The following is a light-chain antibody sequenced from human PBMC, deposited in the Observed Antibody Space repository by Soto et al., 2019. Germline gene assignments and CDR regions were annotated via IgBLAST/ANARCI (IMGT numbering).Light chain of an antibody. CDR1: QTVNSPY. J-gene: IGKJ3*01. V-gene: IGKV3-20*01. Sequence: EIVLTQSPGTLSLSPGESGILSCRTSQTVNSPYLAWYQQKPGQAPRLLISGASTRATGIPDRFSGSGSGTELTLTISRLESEDFAVYYCHQHETSPPTFGPGTKVDVK. CDR3: HQHETSPPT. CDR2: GAS.